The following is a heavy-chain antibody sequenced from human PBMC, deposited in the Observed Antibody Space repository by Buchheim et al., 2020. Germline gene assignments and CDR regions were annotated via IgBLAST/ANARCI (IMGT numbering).Heavy chain of an antibody. J-gene: IGHJ5*02. CDR2: IYHSGIT. CDR1: GGSISSNY. D-gene: IGHD3-22*01. V-gene: IGHV4-59*01. CDR3: ARLGYYDSLVDP. Sequence: QVQLQESGPGLVKPSETLSLTCTVSGGSISSNYWSWIRQPPGKGLEWIGYIYHSGITNYNPSLKSRVTISVDTSKNQFYLKLSSVTAADTAVYYCARLGYYDSLVDPWGQGTL.